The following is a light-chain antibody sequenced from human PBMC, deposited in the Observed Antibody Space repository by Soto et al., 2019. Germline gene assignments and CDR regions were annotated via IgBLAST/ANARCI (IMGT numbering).Light chain of an antibody. J-gene: IGLJ1*01. CDR2: SHN. V-gene: IGLV1-44*01. CDR1: SSNIGSNT. Sequence: QAVVTQPPSASGTPGQRVTISCSGSSSNIGSNTVNWYQQLPGTAPKLLIYSHNQRPSGVPDRFSGSKSGTSASLAISGLQSEDEADYYCATWDDSLDGYVFGTGTKLT. CDR3: ATWDDSLDGYV.